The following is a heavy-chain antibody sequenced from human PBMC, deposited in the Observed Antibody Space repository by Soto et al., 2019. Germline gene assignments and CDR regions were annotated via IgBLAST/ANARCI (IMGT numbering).Heavy chain of an antibody. V-gene: IGHV3-23*01. CDR3: AKDVKEGGMLLLYYFDY. J-gene: IGHJ4*02. CDR2: ISGSGGST. D-gene: IGHD2-15*01. Sequence: GGSLRLSCAASGFTFSSYAMSWVRQAPGKGLEWVSAISGSGGSTYYADSVKGRFTISRDNSKNTLYLQMNSLRAEDTAVYYCAKDVKEGGMLLLYYFDYWGQGTLVTVSS. CDR1: GFTFSSYA.